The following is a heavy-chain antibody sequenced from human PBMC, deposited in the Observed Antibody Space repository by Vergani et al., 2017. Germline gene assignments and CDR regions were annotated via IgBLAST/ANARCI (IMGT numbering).Heavy chain of an antibody. CDR3: ARRHRSSSWGGGFDY. D-gene: IGHD6-13*01. CDR1: GGSFSGYY. J-gene: IGHJ4*02. Sequence: QVQLQQWGAGLLKPSETLSLTCAVYGGSFSGYYWSWIRQPPGKGLEWIGEINHSGSTNYNPSLKSRVTISVDTSKNQFSLKLRSVTAADTAVYYCARRHRSSSWGGGFDYWGQGTLVTVSS. V-gene: IGHV4-34*01. CDR2: INHSGST.